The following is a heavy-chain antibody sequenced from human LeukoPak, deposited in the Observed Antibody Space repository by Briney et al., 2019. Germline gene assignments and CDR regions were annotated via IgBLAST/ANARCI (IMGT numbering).Heavy chain of an antibody. CDR2: ISYDGSNK. J-gene: IGHJ4*02. V-gene: IGHV3-30*18. D-gene: IGHD6-19*01. Sequence: GGSLRLPCAASGFTFSSYGMHWVRQAPGKGLEWVAVISYDGSNKYYADSVRGRFTISRDNSKNTLYLQMNSLRAEDTAVYYCAKGAGYSSGWTPFDYWGQGTLVTVSS. CDR1: GFTFSSYG. CDR3: AKGAGYSSGWTPFDY.